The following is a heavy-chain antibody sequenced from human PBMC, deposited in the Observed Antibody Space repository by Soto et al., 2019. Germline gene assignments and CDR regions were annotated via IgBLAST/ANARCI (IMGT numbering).Heavy chain of an antibody. V-gene: IGHV4-34*01. CDR3: AGGVAARPIAYYYYYYMDV. Sequence: SETLSLTCAVYGGSFSGYYWSWIRQPPGKGLEWIGEINHSGSTNYNPSLKSRVTISVDTSKNQLSLKLSSVTAADTAVYYCAGGVAARPIAYYYYYYMDVWGKGTTVTVSS. CDR2: INHSGST. J-gene: IGHJ6*03. D-gene: IGHD6-6*01. CDR1: GGSFSGYY.